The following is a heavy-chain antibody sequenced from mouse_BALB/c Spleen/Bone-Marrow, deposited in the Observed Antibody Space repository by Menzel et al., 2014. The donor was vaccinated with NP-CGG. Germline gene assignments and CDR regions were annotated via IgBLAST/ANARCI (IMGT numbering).Heavy chain of an antibody. CDR3: ARSGSSSGYFDY. CDR1: GFTFSSFA. Sequence: EVMLVESGGGLVQPGGSRKLSCAASGFTFSSFAMHSVRQAPEKGLEWVAYISSGSSTIYYADTVMGRFTISRDNPKNPLFLQMTSLRSEDTAMYYCARSGSSSGYFDYWGQGTTLTVSS. D-gene: IGHD1-1*01. CDR2: ISSGSSTI. J-gene: IGHJ2*01. V-gene: IGHV5-17*02.